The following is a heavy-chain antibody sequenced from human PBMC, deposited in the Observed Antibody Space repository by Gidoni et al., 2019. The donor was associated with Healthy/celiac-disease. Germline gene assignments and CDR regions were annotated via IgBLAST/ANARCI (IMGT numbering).Heavy chain of an antibody. CDR3: ASFLGGPRSNYDAFDI. CDR1: GFTFSAPY. Sequence: EVQLVESGGGLVQPGGSLRLSCAATGFTFSAPYMDWVRQAPGKGLAGVGRTRNKANSYTAEYDASVKGRLTISRDDSKNSMYLQMNSLKTEDTAVYYCASFLGGPRSNYDAFDIWGQGTMVTVSS. V-gene: IGHV3-72*01. CDR2: TRNKANSYTA. D-gene: IGHD1-1*01. J-gene: IGHJ3*02.